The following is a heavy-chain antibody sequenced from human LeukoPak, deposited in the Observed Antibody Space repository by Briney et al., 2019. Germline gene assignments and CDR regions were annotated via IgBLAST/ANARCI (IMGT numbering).Heavy chain of an antibody. J-gene: IGHJ6*03. V-gene: IGHV3-53*01. Sequence: GGSLRLSCAASGFTVSSNYMSWVRQAPGKGLEWVSVIYSGGSTYYADSVKGRFTISRDNSKNTLYLQMNSLRAEDTAVYYCARYRYYYYMDVWGKGTTVTISS. CDR1: GFTVSSNY. CDR2: IYSGGST. CDR3: ARYRYYYYMDV.